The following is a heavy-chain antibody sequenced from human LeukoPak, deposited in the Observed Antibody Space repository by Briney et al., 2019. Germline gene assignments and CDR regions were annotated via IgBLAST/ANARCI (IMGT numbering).Heavy chain of an antibody. J-gene: IGHJ6*03. V-gene: IGHV3-53*01. Sequence: GGSLRLSCAASGFTVSSNYMSWVRQAPGKGLEWVSVIYSGGSTYYADSVKGRFTISRDNSKNTLYLQMNSLRAEDTAVYYCARYRYYYYMDVWGKGTTVTISS. CDR1: GFTVSSNY. CDR2: IYSGGST. CDR3: ARYRYYYYMDV.